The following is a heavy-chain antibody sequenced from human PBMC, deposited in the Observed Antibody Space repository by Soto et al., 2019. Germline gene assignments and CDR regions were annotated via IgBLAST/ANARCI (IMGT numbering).Heavy chain of an antibody. D-gene: IGHD1-26*01. Sequence: ASVKVSCKASGYTFTSYGISWVRQAPGQGLEKMGWISAYNGNTNYAQKLQGRVTMTTDTSTSTAYMELRSLRSDDTAVYYRARDAAVGLFDYWGQGTLVTVSS. CDR2: ISAYNGNT. J-gene: IGHJ4*02. V-gene: IGHV1-18*01. CDR3: ARDAAVGLFDY. CDR1: GYTFTSYG.